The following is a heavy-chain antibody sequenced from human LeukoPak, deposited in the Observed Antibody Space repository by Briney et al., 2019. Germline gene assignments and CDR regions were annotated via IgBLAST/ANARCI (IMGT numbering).Heavy chain of an antibody. D-gene: IGHD3-9*01. CDR3: TRDLMDYDVSTGLHHYYMDV. CDR1: GFSFSSYG. CDR2: ISYDGSNK. Sequence: GGSLRLSCEASGFSFSSYGMHWVRQAPGKGLEWVAVISYDGSNKYYADSVKGRFTISRDNSKNTLYLQMNSLRVEDTAVYYCTRDLMDYDVSTGLHHYYMDVWGQGTTVTVSS. V-gene: IGHV3-33*05. J-gene: IGHJ6*02.